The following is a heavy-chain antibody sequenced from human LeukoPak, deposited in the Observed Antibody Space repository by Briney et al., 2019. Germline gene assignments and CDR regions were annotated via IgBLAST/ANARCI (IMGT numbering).Heavy chain of an antibody. J-gene: IGHJ4*02. Sequence: SETLSLTCTVSGGSISRYYWSWVRQPPGKGLEWIGYIYYTGTTNYNPSLKSRVTISVDTSKNQFSLKVRSVTAADTAVYYCAALWFGDPESPHDYWGQGTLVTVSS. CDR3: AALWFGDPESPHDY. D-gene: IGHD3-10*01. CDR2: IYYTGTT. CDR1: GGSISRYY. V-gene: IGHV4-59*01.